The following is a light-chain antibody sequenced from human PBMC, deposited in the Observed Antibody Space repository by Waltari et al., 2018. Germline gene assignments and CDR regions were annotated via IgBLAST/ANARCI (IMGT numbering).Light chain of an antibody. Sequence: QPELTQSPSASASLGASVKPTCILSSGHSRYAIAWHQQQPQKGPRYLMKLNSDGSHNKGDGIPDRFSGSSSGAERYLTISSLQSEDEADYYCQTWGTGTHVVFGGGTKLTVL. V-gene: IGLV4-69*01. CDR2: LNSDGSH. CDR1: SGHSRYA. CDR3: QTWGTGTHVV. J-gene: IGLJ2*01.